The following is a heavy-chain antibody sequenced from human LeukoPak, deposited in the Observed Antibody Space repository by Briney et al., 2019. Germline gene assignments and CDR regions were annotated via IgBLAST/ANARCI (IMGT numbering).Heavy chain of an antibody. CDR3: ARVDYYDSSGYYGFDY. V-gene: IGHV1-2*02. CDR2: INPNSGGT. J-gene: IGHJ4*02. D-gene: IGHD3-22*01. Sequence: ASVKVSCKASGYTFTGYYMHWVRQAPGQGLEWMGWINPNSGGTNYAQKFQGRVTMTRDTSISTAYMELSRLRSDDTAVYYCARVDYYDSSGYYGFDYWGQGTLVTVSS. CDR1: GYTFTGYY.